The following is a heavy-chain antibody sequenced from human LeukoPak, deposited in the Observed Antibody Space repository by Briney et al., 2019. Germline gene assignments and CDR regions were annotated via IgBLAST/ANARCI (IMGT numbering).Heavy chain of an antibody. CDR2: MNPNSGNT. V-gene: IGHV1-8*01. CDR1: GYTFTSYD. D-gene: IGHD3-9*01. J-gene: IGHJ4*02. Sequence: ASVKVSCKASGYTFTSYDINWVRQATGQGLEWMGWMNPNSGNTGYAQKFQGRVTMTRNTSISTAYMELSSLRSEDTAVYYCALILTGYSRSDYWGQGTLVTVSS. CDR3: ALILTGYSRSDY.